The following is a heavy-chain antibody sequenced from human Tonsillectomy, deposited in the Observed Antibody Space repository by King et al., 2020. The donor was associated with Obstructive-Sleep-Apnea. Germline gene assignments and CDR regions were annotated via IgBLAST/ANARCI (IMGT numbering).Heavy chain of an antibody. V-gene: IGHV3-30*18. CDR1: GFPFSSFG. D-gene: IGHD4-17*01. J-gene: IGHJ4*02. CDR3: AKITVDYGYFDY. CDR2: ISYDGSNQ. Sequence: QLVQSGGGVVQPGRSLILSCEASGFPFSSFGIHWVRQAPGKGLEWVAVISYDGSNQYYADSMKGRFTISRDNSRNTLYLQMNSLRVEDTAVYYSAKITVDYGYFDYWGQGTLVTVSS.